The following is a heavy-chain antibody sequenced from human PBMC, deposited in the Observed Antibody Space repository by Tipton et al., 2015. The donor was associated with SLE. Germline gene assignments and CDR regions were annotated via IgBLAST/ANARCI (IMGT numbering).Heavy chain of an antibody. CDR1: GGSISSGGYY. D-gene: IGHD2-21*01. J-gene: IGHJ6*03. Sequence: TLSLTCTVSGGSISSGGYYWSWIRQHPGKGLEWIGYIYYSGSTYYNPSLKSRVTISVDTSKNQFSLKLSSVTAADTAVYYCARISPLLYCGGDCFYYYYMDVLGKGATVTVSS. CDR2: IYYSGST. CDR3: ARISPLLYCGGDCFYYYYMDV. V-gene: IGHV4-31*03.